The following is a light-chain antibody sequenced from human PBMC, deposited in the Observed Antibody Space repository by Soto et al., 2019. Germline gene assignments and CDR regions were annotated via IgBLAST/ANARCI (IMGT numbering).Light chain of an antibody. CDR3: QQYGSSPST. CDR1: QSVSSSY. Sequence: EIVLTHSPGTLSLSPGERATLSCGASQSVSSSYLAWYQQKPGQAPRLLIYGASTRVTGIPDRFSGGGSGTDFTLSISRREPEDFAVYYCQQYGSSPSTFGQGTKLEIK. J-gene: IGKJ2*01. CDR2: GAS. V-gene: IGKV3-20*01.